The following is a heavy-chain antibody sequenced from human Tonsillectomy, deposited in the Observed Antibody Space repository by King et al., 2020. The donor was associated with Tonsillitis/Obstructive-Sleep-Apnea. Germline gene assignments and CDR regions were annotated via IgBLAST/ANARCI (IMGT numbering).Heavy chain of an antibody. V-gene: IGHV2-5*02. J-gene: IGHJ6*03. CDR1: GFSLSTSGVG. D-gene: IGHD3-3*01. Sequence: TLKESGPTLVKPTQTLTLTCTFSGFSLSTSGVGVGWIRQPPGKALEGLAVIYWDDDNRYSPSLKSRLTITKDTSKNQVVLTMTNMDPVDTATYYCARSLNMYYDLILGYYYYYMDVWGKGTTVTVSS. CDR3: ARSLNMYYDLILGYYYYYMDV. CDR2: IYWDDDN.